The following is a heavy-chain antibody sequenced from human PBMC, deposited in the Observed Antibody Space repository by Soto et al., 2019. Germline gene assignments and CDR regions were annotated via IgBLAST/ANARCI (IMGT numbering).Heavy chain of an antibody. Sequence: LRLSCAASGFTFSSYGMHWVRQAPGKGLEWVAVISYDGSNKYYADSVKGRFTISRDNSKNTLYLQMNSLRAEDTAVYYCAKERYSSSWGFDYWGQGTLVTVSS. CDR1: GFTFSSYG. D-gene: IGHD6-13*01. CDR2: ISYDGSNK. CDR3: AKERYSSSWGFDY. V-gene: IGHV3-30*18. J-gene: IGHJ4*02.